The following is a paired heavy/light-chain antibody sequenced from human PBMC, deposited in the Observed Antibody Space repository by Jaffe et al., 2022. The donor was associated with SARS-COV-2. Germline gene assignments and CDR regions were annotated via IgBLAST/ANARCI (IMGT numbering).Light chain of an antibody. CDR3: TSYTSSNTLV. CDR2: EVS. J-gene: IGLJ2*01. CDR1: SSDVASYNR. V-gene: IGLV2-18*02. Sequence: QSALTQPPSVSGSPGQSVTISCTGTSSDVASYNRVSWYQQPPGTAPKLMIYEVSNRPSGVPDRFSGSKSGNTASLTISGLQAEDEADYFCTSYTSSNTLVFGGGTKLTVL.
Heavy chain of an antibody. J-gene: IGHJ4*02. V-gene: IGHV3-30*04. D-gene: IGHD6-13*01. CDR2: ISNDGNNK. CDR3: ARGGDISSWYIDY. CDR1: GFTFRTYA. Sequence: QVQLVESGGGVVQPGRSLRLSCAASGFTFRTYAIHWVRQAPGKGLEWVAVISNDGNNKFYADSVKGRFTISRDNSKNTLYLQMNSLRAEDTAVYYCARGGDISSWYIDYWGQGTLVTVSS.